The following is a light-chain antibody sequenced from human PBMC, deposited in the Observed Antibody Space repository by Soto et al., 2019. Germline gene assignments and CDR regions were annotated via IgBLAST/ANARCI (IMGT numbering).Light chain of an antibody. CDR1: SSDVGIYNY. CDR3: SSYTTSSTRV. J-gene: IGLJ1*01. V-gene: IGLV2-14*01. Sequence: QSALTQPASVSGSPGQSIAISCTGSSSDVGIYNYVSWYQQHPGKVPKLIIYEVSNRPSGVSNRFSGSKSGNTASRTISGLQAEDEADYYCSSYTTSSTRVFGTGTKVTVL. CDR2: EVS.